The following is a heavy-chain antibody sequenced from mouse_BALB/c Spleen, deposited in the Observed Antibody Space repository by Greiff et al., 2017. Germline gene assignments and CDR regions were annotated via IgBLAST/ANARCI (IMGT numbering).Heavy chain of an antibody. J-gene: IGHJ4*01. CDR3: VRRGNNYAMDD. CDR2: IRSKSNNYAT. D-gene: IGHD2-1*01. CDR1: GFTFTTYA. Sequence: EVMLVESGGGLVQPKGSLKLSCAASGFTFTTYAMNWVRQAPGKGLEWVACIRSKSNNYATYYADSVKDRFTISRDDSQSMLYLQMNNLKTEDTAMYYCVRRGNNYAMDDWGQGTSVTVSS. V-gene: IGHV10-1*02.